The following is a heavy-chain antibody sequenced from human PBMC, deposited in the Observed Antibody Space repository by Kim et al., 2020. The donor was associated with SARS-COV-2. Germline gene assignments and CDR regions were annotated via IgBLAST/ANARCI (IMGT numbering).Heavy chain of an antibody. V-gene: IGHV3-23*01. Sequence: GGSLRLSCAASGFTFSSYAMSWVRQAPGKGLEWVSAISGSGGSTYYADSVKGRFTISRDNSKNTLYLQMNSLRAEDTAVYYCAKDPFRYSGYLAIPQQPNYFDYWGQGTLVTVSS. J-gene: IGHJ4*02. D-gene: IGHD5-12*01. CDR1: GFTFSSYA. CDR3: AKDPFRYSGYLAIPQQPNYFDY. CDR2: ISGSGGST.